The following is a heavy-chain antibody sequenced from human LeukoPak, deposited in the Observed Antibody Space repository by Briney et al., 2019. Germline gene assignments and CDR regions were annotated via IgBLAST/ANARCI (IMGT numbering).Heavy chain of an antibody. J-gene: IGHJ3*02. Sequence: SETLSLTCTVSGGSISSYYWSWIRQPPGKGLEWIGYIYYSGSTNYNPSLKSRVTISVDTSKNQFSLKLSSVTAADTAVYYCASCSSTSCYPGGSAFDIWGQGTMVTVSS. V-gene: IGHV4-59*12. CDR1: GGSISSYY. D-gene: IGHD2-2*01. CDR2: IYYSGST. CDR3: ASCSSTSCYPGGSAFDI.